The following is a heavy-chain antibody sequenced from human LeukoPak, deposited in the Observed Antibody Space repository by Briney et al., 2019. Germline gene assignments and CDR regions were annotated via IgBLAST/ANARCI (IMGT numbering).Heavy chain of an antibody. CDR2: ISAYNGNT. V-gene: IGHV1-18*01. Sequence: ASVKLSCKASGYTFTSYGISWVRQAPGQGLEWMGWISAYNGNTNYAQKLQGRVTMTTDTSTSTAYMELRSLRSDDTAVYYCARAGDDYGDYYFDYWGQGTLVTVSS. CDR3: ARAGDDYGDYYFDY. CDR1: GYTFTSYG. J-gene: IGHJ4*02. D-gene: IGHD4-17*01.